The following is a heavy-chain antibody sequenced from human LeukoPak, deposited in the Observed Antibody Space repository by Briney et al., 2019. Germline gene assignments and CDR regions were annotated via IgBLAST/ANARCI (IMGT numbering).Heavy chain of an antibody. CDR2: INTGSSSI. CDR1: GFTFRTYS. CDR3: ARGDYGDYLSAFEI. J-gene: IGHJ3*02. V-gene: IGHV3-48*04. Sequence: PGGSLRLSCAASGFTFRTYSMNWVRRAPGKRLEWVSYINTGSSSIYYAGSEKGRFTISRDNAKNSLYLQMNSLRAEDTAVCYCARGDYGDYLSAFEIWGQGTMVTVSS. D-gene: IGHD4-17*01.